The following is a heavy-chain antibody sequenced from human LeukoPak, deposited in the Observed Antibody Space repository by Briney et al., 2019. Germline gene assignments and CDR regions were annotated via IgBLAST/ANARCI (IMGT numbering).Heavy chain of an antibody. CDR2: FDPEDGET. CDR1: GYTLTELS. CDR3: ATRLDYVAPFDP. Sequence: ASVKVSCKVSGYTLTELSMHWVRQAPGKGLERMGGFDPEDGETIYAQKIQGRVTMTEDTSTDTAYMELSSLRSEDTAVYYCATRLDYVAPFDPWGQGTLVTVSS. D-gene: IGHD3-16*01. J-gene: IGHJ5*02. V-gene: IGHV1-24*01.